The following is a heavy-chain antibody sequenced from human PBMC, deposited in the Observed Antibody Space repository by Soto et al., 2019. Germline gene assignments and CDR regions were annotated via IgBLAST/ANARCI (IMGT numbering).Heavy chain of an antibody. CDR3: ARVMKVQAFDI. V-gene: IGHV1-3*01. J-gene: IGHJ3*02. Sequence: QVQLVQSGASEVKKPGAAVKVSCKASGYIFTRYVIHWVRQAPAQGLEWVGWINAGTGHVKYSQKFQGRVSITRDTSASTAYMELSSLKSEDTAVYYCARVMKVQAFDIWGQGTKVTVSS. CDR1: GYIFTRYV. CDR2: INAGTGHV.